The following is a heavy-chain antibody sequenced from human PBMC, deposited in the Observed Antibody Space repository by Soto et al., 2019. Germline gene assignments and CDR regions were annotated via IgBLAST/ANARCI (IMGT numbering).Heavy chain of an antibody. CDR1: GFTFSSYA. D-gene: IGHD4-17*01. CDR3: ERGWTTVVTNWFDP. Sequence: GVSLGLSCAASGFTFSSYAMHWVRQAPGKGLEWVAVISYDGSNKYYADSVKGRFTISRDNSKNTLYLQMNSLRAEDTAVYYCERGWTTVVTNWFDPWGQGTLVTVSS. J-gene: IGHJ5*02. CDR2: ISYDGSNK. V-gene: IGHV3-30-3*01.